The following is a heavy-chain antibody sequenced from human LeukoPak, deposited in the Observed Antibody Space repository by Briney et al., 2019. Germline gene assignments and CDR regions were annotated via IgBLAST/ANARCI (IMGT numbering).Heavy chain of an antibody. D-gene: IGHD1-26*01. CDR1: GVSISSYY. CDR2: IYYSGST. CDR3: ARDTTSIGLDP. J-gene: IGHJ5*02. V-gene: IGHV4-59*01. Sequence: SETLSLTCTVSGVSISSYYWSWIRQPPGKGLEWIGYIYYSGSTNYNPSLKSRVTISVDTSKNQFSLNLSSVTAADTAVYYCARDTTSIGLDPWGQGTLVTVSS.